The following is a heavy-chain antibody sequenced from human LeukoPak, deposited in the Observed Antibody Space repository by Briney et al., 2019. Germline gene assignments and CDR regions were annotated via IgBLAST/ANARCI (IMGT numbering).Heavy chain of an antibody. J-gene: IGHJ4*02. CDR2: ISSGSRYI. CDR3: ARVWGDY. Sequence: GGSLTLSCAASGFTFSTYSMNWVRQAPGKGLEWVSSISSGSRYIYYADSVKGRFTISRDNSKNGLYLEMNSLRAEDTAIYYCARVWGDYWGQGALVTVSS. CDR1: GFTFSTYS. V-gene: IGHV3-21*01. D-gene: IGHD3-16*01.